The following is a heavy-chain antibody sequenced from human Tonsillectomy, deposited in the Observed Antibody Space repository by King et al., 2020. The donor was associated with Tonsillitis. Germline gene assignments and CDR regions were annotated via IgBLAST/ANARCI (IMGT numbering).Heavy chain of an antibody. V-gene: IGHV3-21*01. J-gene: IGHJ5*02. D-gene: IGHD6-13*01. CDR3: TRDRSGSTWPNWLDP. Sequence: VQLVESGGGLVKPGGSLRLSCEASVFTFSSYTMNWVRQAPGMGLEWVSSISYNGDSIYYADSLKGRFTISRDDAKNSLYLQMNSLRAEDTAVYYCTRDRSGSTWPNWLDPWGQGTLVIVSS. CDR1: VFTFSSYT. CDR2: ISYNGDSI.